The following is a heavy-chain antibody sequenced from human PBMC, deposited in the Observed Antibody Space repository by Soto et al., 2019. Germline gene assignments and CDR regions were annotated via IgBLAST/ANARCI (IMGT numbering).Heavy chain of an antibody. D-gene: IGHD6-6*01. CDR2: IKQDGSEK. Sequence: GGSLRLSCAASGVTFSSYWMSWVRQAPGKGLEWVANIKQDGSEKYYVDSVKGRFTISRDNAKNSLYLQMNSLRAEDTAVYYCARDQQLVPNYWGQGTLVTVSS. CDR1: GVTFSSYW. CDR3: ARDQQLVPNY. J-gene: IGHJ4*02. V-gene: IGHV3-7*01.